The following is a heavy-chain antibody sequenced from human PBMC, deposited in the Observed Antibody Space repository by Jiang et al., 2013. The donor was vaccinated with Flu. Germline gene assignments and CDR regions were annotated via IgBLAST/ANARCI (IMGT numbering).Heavy chain of an antibody. D-gene: IGHD1-1*01. V-gene: IGHV3-48*02. CDR2: IYSDSSIR. CDR3: ARDYVGTLHSFGL. CDR1: SYR. Sequence: SYRMNWVRQAPGKALEWVSTIYSDSSIRYYADSVKGRFIVSRDDATNSLYLQMNSLRDEDTAVYYCARDYVGTLHSFGLWGQGTMVTVSS. J-gene: IGHJ3*01.